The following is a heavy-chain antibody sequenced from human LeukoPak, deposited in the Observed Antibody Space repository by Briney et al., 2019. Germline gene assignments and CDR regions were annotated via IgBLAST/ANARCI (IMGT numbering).Heavy chain of an antibody. Sequence: QSGGSRRLSCEASGFTFSNYWMTWVRQAPGKGLEWVAVISYDGSNKYYADSVKGRFTISRDNSKNTLYLQMNSLRAEDTAVYYCAKDRGGTQGFDYWGQGTLVTVSS. CDR3: AKDRGGTQGFDY. V-gene: IGHV3-30*18. CDR2: ISYDGSNK. CDR1: GFTFSNYW. D-gene: IGHD3-16*01. J-gene: IGHJ4*02.